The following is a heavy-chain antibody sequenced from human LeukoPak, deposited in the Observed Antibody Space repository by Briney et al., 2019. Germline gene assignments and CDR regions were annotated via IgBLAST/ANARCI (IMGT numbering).Heavy chain of an antibody. CDR3: TRGAGWLIDY. CDR1: DDSISDYY. J-gene: IGHJ4*02. D-gene: IGHD3-16*01. CDR2: FHNSGTS. V-gene: IGHV4-59*01. Sequence: SETLSLTCTVSDDSISDYYRGWIRQPPGKGLEWIGYFHNSGTSTYNPSLKSRVTILADTSKNQFSLKLNSLTTADTAVYYCTRGAGWLIDYWGQGILVTVSS.